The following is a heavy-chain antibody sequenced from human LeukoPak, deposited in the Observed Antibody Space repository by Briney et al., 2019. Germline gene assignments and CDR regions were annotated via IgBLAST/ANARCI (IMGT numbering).Heavy chain of an antibody. D-gene: IGHD6-19*01. Sequence: PGGSLRLSCVVSGFTFSNFAMSWVRLAPGKGLEWVSAISGNAGKTYYADSVKGRFTISRDNSKNTLFLQMNSLRAEDTAVYYCAKNSGWPLDYYYYGMDVWGQGTTVTVSS. CDR3: AKNSGWPLDYYYYGMDV. CDR1: GFTFSNFA. CDR2: ISGNAGKT. J-gene: IGHJ6*02. V-gene: IGHV3-23*01.